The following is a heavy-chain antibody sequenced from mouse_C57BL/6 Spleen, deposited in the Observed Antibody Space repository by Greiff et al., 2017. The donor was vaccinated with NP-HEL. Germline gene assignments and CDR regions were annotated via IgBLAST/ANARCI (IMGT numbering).Heavy chain of an antibody. CDR2: IYPRSGNT. CDR1: GYTFTSYG. V-gene: IGHV1-81*01. D-gene: IGHD4-1*01. J-gene: IGHJ4*01. Sequence: QVQLQQSGAELARPGASVKLSCKASGYTFTSYGISWVKQRTGQGLEWIGEIYPRSGNTYYNEKFKGKATLTADKSSSTAYMELRSLTSEDSAVYFCARPLPGDYYAMDYWGQGTSVTVSS. CDR3: ARPLPGDYYAMDY.